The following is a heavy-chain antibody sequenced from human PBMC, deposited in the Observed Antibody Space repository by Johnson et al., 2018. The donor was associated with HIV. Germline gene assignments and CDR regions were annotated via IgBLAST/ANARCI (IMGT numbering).Heavy chain of an antibody. CDR1: DFTVSSNY. CDR3: AIIWNHTFDI. CDR2: IYSGGST. D-gene: IGHD1-14*01. Sequence: MQLVESGGRLIQPGGSLRLSCTASDFTVSSNYMSWVRQAPGKGLEWVSVIYSGGSTYYADSVKGRFTISRDNAKNSLYLQLNSLRAEDMAVYYCAIIWNHTFDIWGQVTMVTVSS. V-gene: IGHV3-53*01. J-gene: IGHJ3*02.